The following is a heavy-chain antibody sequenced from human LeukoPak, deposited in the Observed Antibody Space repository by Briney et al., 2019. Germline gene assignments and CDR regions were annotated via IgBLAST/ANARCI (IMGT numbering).Heavy chain of an antibody. J-gene: IGHJ3*02. CDR3: ARDHYGDPSGAFDI. CDR2: ISSSSSYI. Sequence: GSLRLSCAASGFTFSSYSMNWVRQAPGKGLEWVSSISSSSSYIYYADSVEGRFTISRDNAKNSLYLQMNSLRAEDTAVYYCARDHYGDPSGAFDIWGQGTMVTVSS. CDR1: GFTFSSYS. D-gene: IGHD4-17*01. V-gene: IGHV3-21*01.